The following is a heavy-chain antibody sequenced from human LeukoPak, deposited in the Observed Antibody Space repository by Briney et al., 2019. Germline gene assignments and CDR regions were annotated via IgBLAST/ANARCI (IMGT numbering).Heavy chain of an antibody. CDR2: INHSGST. CDR3: ARGGPDIVVVPAARLHYYYYGMDV. J-gene: IGHJ6*04. CDR1: GGSFSGYY. D-gene: IGHD2-2*01. Sequence: SETLSLTCAVYGGSFSGYYWSWIRQPPGKGLEWIGEINHSGSTNYNPSLKSRVTISVDTSMNQSSLKLSSVTAADTAVYYCARGGPDIVVVPAARLHYYYYGMDVWGKGTTVTVSS. V-gene: IGHV4-34*01.